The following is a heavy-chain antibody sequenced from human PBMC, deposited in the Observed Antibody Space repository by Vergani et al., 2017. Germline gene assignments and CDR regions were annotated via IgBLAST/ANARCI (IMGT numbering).Heavy chain of an antibody. CDR2: ISWNSGSI. CDR1: GFTFDDYA. V-gene: IGHV3-9*01. CDR3: AKDFQWLAIDDAFDI. J-gene: IGHJ3*02. Sequence: EVQLVESGGGLVQPGRSLRLSCAASGFTFDDYAMHWVRQAPGKGLEWVSVISWNSGSIGYADSVKGRFTISRDNAKNSLYLQMNSLRAEDTAVYYCAKDFQWLAIDDAFDIWGQGTMVTVSS. D-gene: IGHD6-19*01.